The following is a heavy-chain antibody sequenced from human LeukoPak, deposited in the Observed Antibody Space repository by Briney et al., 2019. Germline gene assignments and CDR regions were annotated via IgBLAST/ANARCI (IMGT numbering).Heavy chain of an antibody. V-gene: IGHV3-7*03. Sequence: GGSLRLSCAASGFTFSSYWMSWVRQAPGKGLEWVANIKQDGSEKYYVDSVKGRFTISRDNAKNSLYLQMNSLRAEDTALYYCAKGSNFYYYYYMDVWGKGTTVTISS. CDR2: IKQDGSEK. CDR3: AKGSNFYYYYYMDV. J-gene: IGHJ6*03. CDR1: GFTFSSYW.